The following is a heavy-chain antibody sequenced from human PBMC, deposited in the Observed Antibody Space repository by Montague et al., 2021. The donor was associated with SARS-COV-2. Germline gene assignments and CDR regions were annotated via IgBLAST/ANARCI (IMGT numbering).Heavy chain of an antibody. CDR1: GFSFSQYG. D-gene: IGHD2-15*01. V-gene: IGHV3-33*01. CDR2: IWYDGSNK. J-gene: IGHJ4*02. Sequence: SLRLSCAASGFSFSQYGMHWVRQAPGKGLEWVAFIWYDGSNKDYATSVKGRFTISRDNSKNTLFLQMNSLRADDTGFYYCAGAPSGIGGAYWGQGTLVTVSS. CDR3: AGAPSGIGGAY.